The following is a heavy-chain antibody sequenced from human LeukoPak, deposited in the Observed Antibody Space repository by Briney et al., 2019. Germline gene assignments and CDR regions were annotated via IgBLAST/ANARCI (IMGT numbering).Heavy chain of an antibody. J-gene: IGHJ4*02. Sequence: GGSLRLSCAASGFTVRSNYMSWVRQAPGKGLEWVSVIFTGGNTFYADSVKGRFTISRDISKNTLYLQMNSLRAEDTAVYYCARELGLGIGRQGHLDSWGQGTLVTVAS. V-gene: IGHV3-53*01. CDR1: GFTVRSNY. CDR3: ARELGLGIGRQGHLDS. CDR2: IFTGGNT. D-gene: IGHD7-27*01.